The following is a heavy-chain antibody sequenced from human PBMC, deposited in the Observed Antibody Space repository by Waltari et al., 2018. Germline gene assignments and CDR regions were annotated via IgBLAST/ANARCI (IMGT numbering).Heavy chain of an antibody. CDR1: GLPFSSYI. CDR3: VRGGWADY. V-gene: IGHV3-23*01. Sequence: EVQLLESGGGLVQPGGSLRLSCAASGLPFSSYILTWVRQAPGKGLEWVSAIRGSGDSTYYADFVKGRFTISRDNSKNTLYLQMNSLRAEDTAVYYCVRGGWADYWGQGTLVTVSS. CDR2: IRGSGDST. D-gene: IGHD1-26*01. J-gene: IGHJ4*02.